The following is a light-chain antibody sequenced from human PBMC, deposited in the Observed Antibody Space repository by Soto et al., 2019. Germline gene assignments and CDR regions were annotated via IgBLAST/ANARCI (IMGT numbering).Light chain of an antibody. J-gene: IGLJ3*02. V-gene: IGLV1-44*01. CDR1: SSNIGTNG. CDR3: AAWDDRLHACV. Sequence: QSVLTQPPSASGTPGQRVPISCSGGSSNIGTNGVNWYQQLPGTAPKLLIHTTNQRPSGVPDRFSASKSGTSASLAISGLQSEDEADYYCAAWDDRLHACVFGGGTKLTVL. CDR2: TTN.